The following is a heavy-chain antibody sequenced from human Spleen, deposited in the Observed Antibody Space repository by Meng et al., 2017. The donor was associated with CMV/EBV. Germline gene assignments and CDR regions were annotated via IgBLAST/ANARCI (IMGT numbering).Heavy chain of an antibody. Sequence: GSLKISCAASGFTFSSYAMSWVRQAPGKGLEWVSAISGSGGSTYYADSVKGRFTISRDNSKNTLYLQMNSLRAEDTAVYYCAKRDGSYFPRGYFDYWGQGTLVTVSS. V-gene: IGHV3-23*01. CDR1: GFTFSSYA. D-gene: IGHD1-26*01. J-gene: IGHJ4*02. CDR2: ISGSGGST. CDR3: AKRDGSYFPRGYFDY.